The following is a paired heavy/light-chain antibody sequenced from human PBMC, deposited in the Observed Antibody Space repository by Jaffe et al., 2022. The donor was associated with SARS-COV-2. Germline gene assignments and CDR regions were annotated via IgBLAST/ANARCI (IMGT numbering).Light chain of an antibody. CDR3: MQTRQFPYT. CDR1: ESLEHRSGNTH. J-gene: IGKJ2*01. CDR2: NTS. Sequence: DIVITQTPLSSPVTLGQPASISCRSSESLEHRSGNTHLSWLQQRPGQPPRPLIYNTSKRFSGVPDRFSGSGAGTDFTLKISRVEAEDVAVYYCMQTRQFPYTFGQGTRLEIK. V-gene: IGKV2-24*01.
Heavy chain of an antibody. CDR2: VRSQNYGGTT. CDR3: SNTNYYGQPALGKTDY. J-gene: IGHJ4*02. D-gene: IGHD3-10*01. CDR1: GFTFSDYA. Sequence: EVQLVESGGGLVQPGRSLRLSCITSGFTFSDYAINWFRQGPGKGLEWVGFVRSQNYGGTTEYAASVRGRFSISRDDAKSVAYLQMNSLTTEDTAVYYCSNTNYYGQPALGKTDYWGQGALVTVSS. V-gene: IGHV3-49*03.